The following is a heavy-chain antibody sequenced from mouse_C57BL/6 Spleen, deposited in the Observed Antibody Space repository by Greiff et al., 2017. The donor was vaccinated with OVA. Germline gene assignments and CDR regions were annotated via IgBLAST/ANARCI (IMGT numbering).Heavy chain of an antibody. D-gene: IGHD2-5*01. Sequence: VQLQQSGAELVMPGASVKLSCKASGYTFTSYWMHWVKQRPGQGLEWIGEIDPSDSYTNYNQKFKGKSTLTVDKSSSTAYMQLSSLTSEDSAVYYCARSGHSNYVTYWGQGTLVTVSA. V-gene: IGHV1-69*01. CDR1: GYTFTSYW. J-gene: IGHJ3*01. CDR2: IDPSDSYT. CDR3: ARSGHSNYVTY.